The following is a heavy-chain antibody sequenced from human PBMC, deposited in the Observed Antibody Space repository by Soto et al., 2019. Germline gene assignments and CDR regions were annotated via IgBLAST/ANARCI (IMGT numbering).Heavy chain of an antibody. Sequence: EVQLVESGGGLVQPGGSLRLSCAASGFTFSSYSMNWVRQAPGKGLEWVSDISSSSSTIYYAHSVKGRFTISRDNVKKSLYLQMNSLRAEDTAVYYCAREGGDLNGFDPWGKGTLVTVSS. V-gene: IGHV3-48*01. J-gene: IGHJ5*02. CDR2: ISSSSSTI. D-gene: IGHD4-17*01. CDR1: GFTFSSYS. CDR3: AREGGDLNGFDP.